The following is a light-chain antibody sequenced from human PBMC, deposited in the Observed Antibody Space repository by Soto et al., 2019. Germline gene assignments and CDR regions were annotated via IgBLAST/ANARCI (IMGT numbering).Light chain of an antibody. CDR2: DVS. Sequence: QSALTQPASVSGSPGQSITISCTGTSSDVGGYNYVSWYQQHPGKAPKLMIYDVSNRPSGVSNRFSGSKSGNTASLTISGLQAEDECDYYCSSYTRSNPYVFGTGTKLTVL. CDR3: SSYTRSNPYV. J-gene: IGLJ1*01. CDR1: SSDVGGYNY. V-gene: IGLV2-14*03.